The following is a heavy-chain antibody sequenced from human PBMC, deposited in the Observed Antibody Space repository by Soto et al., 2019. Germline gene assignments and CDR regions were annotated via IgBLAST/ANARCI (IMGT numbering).Heavy chain of an antibody. CDR2: ISYDGSNK. V-gene: IGHV3-30-3*01. J-gene: IGHJ6*02. CDR3: ARDGIVVVPAAGYYYYGMDV. Sequence: GGSLRLSCAASGFTFSSYAMHWVRQAPGKGLEWVAVISYDGSNKYYADSVKGRFTISRDNSKNTLYLQMNSLRAEDTAVYYCARDGIVVVPAAGYYYYGMDVWGQGTTVTVSS. D-gene: IGHD2-2*01. CDR1: GFTFSSYA.